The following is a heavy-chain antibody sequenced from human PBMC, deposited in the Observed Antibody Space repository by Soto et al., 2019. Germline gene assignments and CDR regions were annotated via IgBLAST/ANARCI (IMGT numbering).Heavy chain of an antibody. J-gene: IGHJ4*02. V-gene: IGHV3-23*01. D-gene: IGHD2-2*01. CDR3: AKLGSSSWSPHYYFDY. CDR1: GFTFNNYA. Sequence: EVQLWESGGGLVQPGGSLRLSCAASGFTFNNYAMGWVRQAPGKGLEWVSAITDSGDDTYYIDSVKGRFTISRDNSKSTLCLQMNSLRAEDTAIYYCAKLGSSSWSPHYYFDYWGQGTLVTVSS. CDR2: ITDSGDDT.